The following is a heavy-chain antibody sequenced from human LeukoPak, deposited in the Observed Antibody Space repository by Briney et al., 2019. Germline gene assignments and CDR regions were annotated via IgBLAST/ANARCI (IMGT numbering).Heavy chain of an antibody. CDR2: ISGSGGST. D-gene: IGHD5-12*01. Sequence: PGGSLRLSCAASGFTFSSYGMSWVRQAPGKGLGWVSAISGSGGSTYYADSVKGRFTISRDNSKNTLYLQMNSLRAEDTAVYYCAKDRWVATTHDYWGQGTLVTVSS. CDR1: GFTFSSYG. CDR3: AKDRWVATTHDY. V-gene: IGHV3-23*01. J-gene: IGHJ4*02.